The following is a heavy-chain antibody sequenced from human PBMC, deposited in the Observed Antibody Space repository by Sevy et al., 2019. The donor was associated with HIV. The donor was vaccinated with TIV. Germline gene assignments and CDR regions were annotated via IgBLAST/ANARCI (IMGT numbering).Heavy chain of an antibody. Sequence: GGSLRLSCVASGFTFDDYGMHWVRQAPGKGLEWVSGISWNSGSIGYADSVKGRFTMSRDNAKNSLYLQMNSLRAEDTALYYSAKGYMVRGAPTSFFDYWGQGTLVTVSS. D-gene: IGHD3-10*01. CDR2: ISWNSGSI. J-gene: IGHJ4*02. V-gene: IGHV3-9*01. CDR1: GFTFDDYG. CDR3: AKGYMVRGAPTSFFDY.